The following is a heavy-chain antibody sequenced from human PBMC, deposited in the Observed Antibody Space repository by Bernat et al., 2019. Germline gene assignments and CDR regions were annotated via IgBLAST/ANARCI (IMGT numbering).Heavy chain of an antibody. J-gene: IGHJ4*02. CDR2: IKSRADGGTT. D-gene: IGHD5-18*01. CDR3: TTSDQIWDYYLDY. V-gene: IGHV3-15*01. Sequence: EVQLVESGGGLVKPGGSLRLSCAASGFTFSNAWMSWVRQAPGKGLEWVGRIKSRADGGTTDYAAPVKGRFTISRDDSKNMLYLQMNSLKTEDTAVDYCTTSDQIWDYYLDYWGQGTLVTVSS. CDR1: GFTFSNAW.